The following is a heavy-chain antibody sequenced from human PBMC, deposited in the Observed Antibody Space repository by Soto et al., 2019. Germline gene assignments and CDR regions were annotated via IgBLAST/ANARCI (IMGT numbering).Heavy chain of an antibody. J-gene: IGHJ4*02. V-gene: IGHV3-30*18. Sequence: QVQLVESGGGVVQPGRSLRLSCAAYGFTFSSYGMHWVRQAPGKGLEWVAVISYDGSNKYYADSVKGRFTISRDNSKNTRYLQMNSLRAEDTSVYYCAKDSRPMMITFGANWCQGTLVTVSS. D-gene: IGHD3-16*01. CDR2: ISYDGSNK. CDR3: AKDSRPMMITFGAN. CDR1: GFTFSSYG.